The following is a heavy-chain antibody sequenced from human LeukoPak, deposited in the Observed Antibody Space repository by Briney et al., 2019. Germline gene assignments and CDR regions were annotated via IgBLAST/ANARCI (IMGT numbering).Heavy chain of an antibody. Sequence: XXXTVXXGSIXGXXWSWIRXPPGXXLXXXXYMYSGGTTKYSPSLKSRVTISEDTSMNLFSLKLTSVAAADTAVYYCARHSAHSSTNDAFDMWGQGTLVTVSS. CDR3: ARHSAHSSTNDAFDM. V-gene: IGHV4-59*01. J-gene: IGHJ3*02. D-gene: IGHD6-13*01. CDR2: MYSGGTT. CDR1: XGSIXGXX.